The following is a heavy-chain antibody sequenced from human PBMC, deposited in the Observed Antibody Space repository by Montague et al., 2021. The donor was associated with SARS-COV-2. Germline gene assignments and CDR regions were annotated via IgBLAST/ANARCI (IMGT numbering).Heavy chain of an antibody. Sequence: SETLSLTCTVSGGSISSYYLSWIRQPPGKGLEWIGYIYYSGSTNYNPSLKNRVTISVDTSKNQFSLKLSSVTAADTAVYYCARGSGWMGNAFDIWGQGTMVTVSS. CDR3: ARGSGWMGNAFDI. CDR1: GGSISSYY. V-gene: IGHV4-59*01. D-gene: IGHD6-19*01. CDR2: IYYSGST. J-gene: IGHJ3*02.